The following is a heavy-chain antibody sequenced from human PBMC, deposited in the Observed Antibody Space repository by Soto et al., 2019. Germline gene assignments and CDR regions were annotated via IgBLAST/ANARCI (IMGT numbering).Heavy chain of an antibody. D-gene: IGHD4-17*01. Sequence: PSETLSLTCTVSGGSISSSSYYWGWIRQPPGKGLEWIGSIYYSGSTYYNPSLKSRVTISVDTSKNQFSLKLSSVTAADTAVYYCARHEFNDYGDKRSDTFDYWGQGTLVTVSS. J-gene: IGHJ4*02. CDR2: IYYSGST. V-gene: IGHV4-39*01. CDR3: ARHEFNDYGDKRSDTFDY. CDR1: GGSISSSSYY.